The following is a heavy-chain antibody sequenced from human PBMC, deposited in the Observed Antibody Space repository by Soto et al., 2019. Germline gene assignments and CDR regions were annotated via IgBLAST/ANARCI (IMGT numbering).Heavy chain of an antibody. Sequence: PGGSLRLSCAASGFTFSSYWMHWVRQAPGKGLVWVSRINSDGSSTSYADSVKGRFTISRDNAKNTLYLQMNSLRAEDTAVYYCARDPGGYWPAQYFDYWGQGTLVTVSS. J-gene: IGHJ4*02. V-gene: IGHV3-74*01. CDR1: GFTFSSYW. D-gene: IGHD2-8*02. CDR3: ARDPGGYWPAQYFDY. CDR2: INSDGSST.